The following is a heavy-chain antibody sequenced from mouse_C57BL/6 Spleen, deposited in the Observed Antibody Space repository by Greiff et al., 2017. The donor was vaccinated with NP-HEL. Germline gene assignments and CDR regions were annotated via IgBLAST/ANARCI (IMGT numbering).Heavy chain of an antibody. CDR3: AREDGYYGSSYWYFDV. D-gene: IGHD1-1*01. Sequence: EVQLQESGGGLVKPGGSLKLSCAASGFTFSSYAMSWVRQTPEKRLEWVATISDGGSYTYYPDNVKGRFTISRDNAKNNLYLQMSHLKSEDTAMYYCAREDGYYGSSYWYFDVWGTGTTVTVSS. V-gene: IGHV5-4*01. CDR2: ISDGGSYT. CDR1: GFTFSSYA. J-gene: IGHJ1*03.